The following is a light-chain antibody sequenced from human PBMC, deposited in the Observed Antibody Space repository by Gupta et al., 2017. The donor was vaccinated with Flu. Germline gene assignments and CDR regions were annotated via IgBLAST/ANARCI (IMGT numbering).Light chain of an antibody. CDR2: AAS. Sequence: DIQMTQSPSSLSASVGDRVTITCRASQSISNYLNWYQQKPGKAPKVLIYAASSLQSGVPSRFSGSGSGTDFTLTISSLQPEDFATYYCQQGYSTPRTFGGGTKVEIK. CDR3: QQGYSTPRT. V-gene: IGKV1-39*01. J-gene: IGKJ4*01. CDR1: QSISNY.